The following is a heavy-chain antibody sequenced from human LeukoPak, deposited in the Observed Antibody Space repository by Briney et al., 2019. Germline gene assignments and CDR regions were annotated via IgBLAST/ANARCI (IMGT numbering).Heavy chain of an antibody. CDR1: GGSISSYY. V-gene: IGHV4-4*07. Sequence: SETLSLTCTVSGGSISSYYWSWIRQPAGKGLEWIGRIYTSGSTNYNPSLKSRVTTSVDTSKNQFSLKLSSVTAADTAVYYCARSPYSSSWYPFAPWGQGTLVTVSS. D-gene: IGHD6-13*01. CDR2: IYTSGST. CDR3: ARSPYSSSWYPFAP. J-gene: IGHJ5*02.